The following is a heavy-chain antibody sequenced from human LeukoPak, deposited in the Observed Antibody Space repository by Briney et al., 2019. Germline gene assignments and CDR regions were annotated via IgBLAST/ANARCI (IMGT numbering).Heavy chain of an antibody. J-gene: IGHJ3*02. D-gene: IGHD2-21*01. CDR1: GFTFSSYS. Sequence: GGSLRLSCAASGFTFSSYSMNWVRQAPGKGLEWVSAISGSGVGTYYADSVKGRFTISRDNSWNTLYLQMSSLRVEDTAVYYCAKDQVISGSEASDIWGQGTMVTVSS. V-gene: IGHV3-23*01. CDR3: AKDQVISGSEASDI. CDR2: ISGSGVGT.